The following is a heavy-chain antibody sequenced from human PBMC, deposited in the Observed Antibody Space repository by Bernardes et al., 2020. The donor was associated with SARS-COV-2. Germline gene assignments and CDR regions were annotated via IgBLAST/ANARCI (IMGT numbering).Heavy chain of an antibody. CDR2: INHSGST. CDR3: ARVSTSI. D-gene: IGHD2-2*01. Sequence: SYTLTRTCAVYGGSLGGDYWSWIRQSPEQGLEWLGEINHSGSTNYNPSLKSRLTISVDTSKNQLSLKLNTVTAADTAIYYCARVSTSIWGQGTLVTVSS. J-gene: IGHJ4*02. V-gene: IGHV4-34*01. CDR1: GGSLGGDY.